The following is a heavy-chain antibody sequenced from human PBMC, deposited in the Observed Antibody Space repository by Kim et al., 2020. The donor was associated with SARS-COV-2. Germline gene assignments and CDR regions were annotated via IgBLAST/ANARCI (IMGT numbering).Heavy chain of an antibody. V-gene: IGHV4-34*01. CDR2: INHSGST. Sequence: SETLSLTCAVYGGSFSGYYWSWIRQPPGKGLEWIGEINHSGSTNYNPSLKSRVTISVDTSKNQFSLKLSSVTAADTAVYYCARGLGVLYYDILTGYYRGGWYDVDYWGKGTLVPVSS. J-gene: IGHJ4*02. CDR3: ARGLGVLYYDILTGYYRGGWYDVDY. CDR1: GGSFSGYY. D-gene: IGHD3-9*01.